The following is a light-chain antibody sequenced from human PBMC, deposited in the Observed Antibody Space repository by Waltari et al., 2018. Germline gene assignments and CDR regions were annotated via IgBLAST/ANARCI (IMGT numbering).Light chain of an antibody. Sequence: QSVLTQPPSASGTPGQKVTISCSGTFSNIGNNAVNWYHQVPGMAPKLLIYNNKIQVPGVPYRFSGAKFGTSASLAISGLQSGDEAVYYCAAWDDSLDAYVVFGGGTKVTVL. CDR2: NNK. CDR3: AAWDDSLDAYVV. V-gene: IGLV1-44*01. CDR1: FSNIGNNA. J-gene: IGLJ2*01.